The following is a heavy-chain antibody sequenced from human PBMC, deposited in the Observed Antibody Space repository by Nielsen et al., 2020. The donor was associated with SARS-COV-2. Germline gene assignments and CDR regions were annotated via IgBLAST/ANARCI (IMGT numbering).Heavy chain of an antibody. CDR2: ISGSGGST. Sequence: GSLKISCAASGFTFSSYAMSWVRQAPGKGLEWVSAISGSGGSTYYADSVKGRFTISRDNSKNTLYLQMNSLRAEDTAVYYCAKGDSSKNWYFDLWGRGTLVTVSS. V-gene: IGHV3-23*01. CDR1: GFTFSSYA. CDR3: AKGDSSKNWYFDL. D-gene: IGHD3-22*01. J-gene: IGHJ2*01.